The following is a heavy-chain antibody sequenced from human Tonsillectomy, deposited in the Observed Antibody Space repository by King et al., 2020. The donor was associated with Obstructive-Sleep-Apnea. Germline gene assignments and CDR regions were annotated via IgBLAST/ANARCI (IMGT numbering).Heavy chain of an antibody. CDR3: ARGHSYGYVCFDC. CDR1: GGSIIDSY. V-gene: IGHV4-59*01. D-gene: IGHD5-18*01. J-gene: IGHJ4*02. CDR2: IFNDVTT. Sequence: HVQLQESGPGLVKPSETLSITCSVSGGSIIDSYWNWIRQPPGKGLEWIGYIFNDVTTNYNPSLKSRVTISVDKSKNKFSLRLSSVTAADTAVYYCARGHSYGYVCFDCWGQGTLVTVSS.